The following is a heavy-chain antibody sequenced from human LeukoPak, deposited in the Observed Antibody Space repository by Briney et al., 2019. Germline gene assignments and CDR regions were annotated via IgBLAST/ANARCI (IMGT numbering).Heavy chain of an antibody. CDR3: AKDRLKGIAAAGTGWFDS. J-gene: IGHJ5*01. V-gene: IGHV3-23*01. D-gene: IGHD6-13*01. Sequence: GGSLRLSCAASGLTFSSYAMSWVRQAPGKGLEWVSGISGSGISTLYADSVQGRFIISRDNSNNTLYLEMNNLRAEVTAVYNCAKDRLKGIAAAGTGWFDSWGQGALVTVSS. CDR1: GLTFSSYA. CDR2: ISGSGIST.